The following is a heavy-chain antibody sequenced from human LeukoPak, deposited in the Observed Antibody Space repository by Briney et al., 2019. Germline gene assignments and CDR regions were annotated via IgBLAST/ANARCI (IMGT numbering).Heavy chain of an antibody. CDR2: ISDSGGST. CDR3: ARRGVVIRVILVGFHKEAFYFDS. D-gene: IGHD3-22*01. J-gene: IGHJ4*02. CDR1: GFTFSSYA. Sequence: PGGSLRLSCAASGFTFSSYAISWVRQAPGKGLEWVAGISDSGGSTNYADSVKGRFTISRDNPKNTLYLQMNSLRAEDTAVYFCARRGVVIRVILVGFHKEAFYFDSWGQGALVTVSS. V-gene: IGHV3-23*01.